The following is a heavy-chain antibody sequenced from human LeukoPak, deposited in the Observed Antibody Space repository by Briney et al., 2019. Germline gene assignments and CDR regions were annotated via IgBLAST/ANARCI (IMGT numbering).Heavy chain of an antibody. D-gene: IGHD5-24*01. CDR2: ISSSSSYI. Sequence: GGSLRLSCAASGFTFSSYSMNWVRQAPGKGLEWVSSISSSSSYIYYADSVKGRFTISRDNSKNTLYLQMNSLRAEDTAVYYCAAGGRWLQDYYFDYWGQGTLVTVSS. CDR1: GFTFSSYS. CDR3: AAGGRWLQDYYFDY. V-gene: IGHV3-21*04. J-gene: IGHJ4*02.